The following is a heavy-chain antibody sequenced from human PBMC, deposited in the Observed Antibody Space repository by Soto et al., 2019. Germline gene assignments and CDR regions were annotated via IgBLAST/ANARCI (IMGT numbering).Heavy chain of an antibody. CDR3: ARDNNWSYDY. CDR1: GFTFSGLD. Sequence: GGSLRLSCEASGFTFSGLDMHWVRQPPGKGLEWVSSIGTAGDTYYAVSVQGRFINSRDNARSTLYLQMHSLRAEDTAVYYCARDNNWSYDYWGQGILVTVSS. D-gene: IGHD1-1*01. V-gene: IGHV3-13*01. J-gene: IGHJ4*02. CDR2: IGTAGDT.